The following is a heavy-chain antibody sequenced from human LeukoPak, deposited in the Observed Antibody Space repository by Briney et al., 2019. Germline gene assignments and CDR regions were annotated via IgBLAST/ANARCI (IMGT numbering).Heavy chain of an antibody. CDR2: FDADGSTT. Sequence: GGSLRLSCAASGFTFSSYAMNWVRRAPGKGLVWVSRFDADGSTTRYADSVKGRFTISRDNAKNTLYLQMNSLRVEDTALYYCARVREDSSTWAYFDFWGQGTLVTVSS. V-gene: IGHV3-74*01. D-gene: IGHD6-13*01. CDR1: GFTFSSYA. J-gene: IGHJ4*02. CDR3: ARVREDSSTWAYFDF.